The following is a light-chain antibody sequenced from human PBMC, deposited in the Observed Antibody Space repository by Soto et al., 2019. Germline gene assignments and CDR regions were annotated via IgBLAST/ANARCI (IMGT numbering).Light chain of an antibody. Sequence: QSALTQPASVSGSPGQSITISCTGTNNAVGGHMYVSWYQHQAGKVPKLIIYEIDNRPSGVSDRFSGSKSGNTASLTISGLQAEDEAAYYCSAYRRGIIVFGGGTKLTVL. V-gene: IGLV2-14*01. CDR1: NNAVGGHMY. J-gene: IGLJ2*01. CDR3: SAYRRGIIV. CDR2: EID.